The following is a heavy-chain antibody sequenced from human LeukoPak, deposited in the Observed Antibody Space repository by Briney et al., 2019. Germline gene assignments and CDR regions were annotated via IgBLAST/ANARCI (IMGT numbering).Heavy chain of an antibody. CDR1: GGSISSYC. V-gene: IGHV4-59*01. D-gene: IGHD1-26*01. CDR2: IYYTGNT. CDR3: ARGYSATYGRFDP. J-gene: IGHJ5*02. Sequence: KPSETLSLTCTVSGGSISSYCWSWIRQPPGKGLEWIGYIYYTGNTNYNPSLKSRVTISVDTSKNQFSLKLTSVTAADTAVFFCARGYSATYGRFDPWGQGTLVTVSS.